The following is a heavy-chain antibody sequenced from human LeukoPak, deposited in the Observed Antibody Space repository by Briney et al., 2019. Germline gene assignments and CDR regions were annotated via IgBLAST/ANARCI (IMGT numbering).Heavy chain of an antibody. CDR1: VGSLSSFY. CDR3: ARDKGLPQAFDI. J-gene: IGHJ3*02. V-gene: IGHV4-59*01. Sequence: SETLSLTCTVSVGSLSSFYRSWIRQPPGKGLEYIGYISYSETTSYNPSLKSRVTISVDTSNNQFSLKLTSVTAADTAVYYCARDKGLPQAFDIWGQGTMVTVSS. CDR2: ISYSETT. D-gene: IGHD5/OR15-5a*01.